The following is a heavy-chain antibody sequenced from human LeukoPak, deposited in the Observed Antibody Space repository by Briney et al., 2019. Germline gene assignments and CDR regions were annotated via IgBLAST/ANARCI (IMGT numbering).Heavy chain of an antibody. D-gene: IGHD6-13*01. V-gene: IGHV4-39*01. J-gene: IGHJ4*02. CDR3: ARRLAGTEDY. CDR1: GGSISSSSYY. Sequence: PSETLSLTCTVSGGSISSSSYYWGWIRQPPGRGLEWIGSFYYSGSTYYNPSRRSRVTISVDTSKNQFSLRLSSVTATDTAVYYCARRLAGTEDYWGQGTLVTVSS. CDR2: FYYSGST.